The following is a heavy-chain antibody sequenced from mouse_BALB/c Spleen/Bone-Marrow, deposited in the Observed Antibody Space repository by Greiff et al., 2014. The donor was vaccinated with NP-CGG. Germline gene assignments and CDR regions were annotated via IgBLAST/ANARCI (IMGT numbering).Heavy chain of an antibody. J-gene: IGHJ4*01. CDR1: GFSLTSYG. V-gene: IGHV2-9*02. CDR3: ARITTATGAMDY. D-gene: IGHD1-2*01. CDR2: IWADGST. Sequence: QVQLKESGPGLMAPSQILSISCTVSGFSLTSYGVHWVRQPPGKGLEWLGVIWADGSTNYNSALMSRLSISKDNSKSQVFLKMNSLQTDDTAMYYCARITTATGAMDYWGQGTSVTVSS.